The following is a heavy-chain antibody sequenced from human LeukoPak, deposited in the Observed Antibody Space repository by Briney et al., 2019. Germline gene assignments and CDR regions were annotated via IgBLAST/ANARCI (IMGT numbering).Heavy chain of an antibody. J-gene: IGHJ4*02. Sequence: SETLSPTCTVSGGSISTNYCSWIRQPPGKGLEWIGHIYSRGSTNYNPSLGDRVTISVDTSKNQFSLMLNSVTAADTAIYYCGRDQEHTHGRVIGHWGQGTLVTVSS. CDR2: IYSRGST. CDR3: GRDQEHTHGRVIGH. CDR1: GGSISTNY. V-gene: IGHV4-59*01. D-gene: IGHD3-10*01.